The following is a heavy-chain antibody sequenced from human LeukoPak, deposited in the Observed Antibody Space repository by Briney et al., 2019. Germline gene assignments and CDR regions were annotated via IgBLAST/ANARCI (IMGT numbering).Heavy chain of an antibody. V-gene: IGHV4-34*01. D-gene: IGHD5-18*01. J-gene: IGHJ4*02. CDR3: ARRPFRGYSYGYYFDY. CDR1: GGSFSGYY. Sequence: PSETLSLTCAVYGGSFSGYYWSWIRRPPGKGLEWIGEINHSGSTNYNPSLKSRVTISVDTSKNQFSLKLSSVTAADTAVYYCARRPFRGYSYGYYFDYWGQGTLVTVSS. CDR2: INHSGST.